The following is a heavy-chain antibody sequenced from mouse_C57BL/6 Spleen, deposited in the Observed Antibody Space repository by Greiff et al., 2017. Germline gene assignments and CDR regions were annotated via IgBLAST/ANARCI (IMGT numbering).Heavy chain of an antibody. V-gene: IGHV1-64*01. CDR1: GYTFTSYW. CDR2: IHPNSGST. CDR3: AYSKEGVYAMDY. J-gene: IGHJ4*01. Sequence: QVQLQQPGAELVKPGASVKLSCKASGYTFTSYWMHWVKQRPGQGLEWIGMIHPNSGSTNYNEKFKSKATLTVDKSSSTADMQLSSLTSEDSAVYYCAYSKEGVYAMDYWGQGTSVTVSS. D-gene: IGHD2-5*01.